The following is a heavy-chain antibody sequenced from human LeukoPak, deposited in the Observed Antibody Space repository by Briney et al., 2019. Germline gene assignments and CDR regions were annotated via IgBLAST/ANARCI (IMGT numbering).Heavy chain of an antibody. CDR3: ARAPITSPFYFDY. Sequence: GGSLRLSCSASGFTFSTYGMNWVRQAPGKGLEWVAVIWYDGSHANYADAVKGRFTISRDNAKNSLYLQMDSLRAEDTALYYCARAPITSPFYFDYWGQGTLVTVSS. D-gene: IGHD2-2*01. CDR1: GFTFSTYG. J-gene: IGHJ4*02. V-gene: IGHV3-33*01. CDR2: IWYDGSHA.